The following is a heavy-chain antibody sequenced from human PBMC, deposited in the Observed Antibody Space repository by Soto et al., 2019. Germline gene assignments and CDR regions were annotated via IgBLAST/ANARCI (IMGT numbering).Heavy chain of an antibody. D-gene: IGHD1-7*01. CDR3: ARDPDGITDFDY. CDR1: GFTFSSFG. J-gene: IGHJ4*02. CDR2: ITSDSSTR. Sequence: GGSLRLSCAVSGFTFSSFGMNWVRQAPGKGLEWVSYITSDSSTRHYADSVKGRFTISRDNAKNSLYLQMNSLRDEDTAVYFCARDPDGITDFDYWGQGTQVTVS. V-gene: IGHV3-48*02.